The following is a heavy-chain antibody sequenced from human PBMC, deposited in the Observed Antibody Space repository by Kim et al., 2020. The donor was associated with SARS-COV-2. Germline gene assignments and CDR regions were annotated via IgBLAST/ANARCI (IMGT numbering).Heavy chain of an antibody. Sequence: QKFQGRVTITAVESTSTAYMELSSLRSEDTAVYYCASPYSSSWYEGGFDYWGQGTLVTVSS. CDR3: ASPYSSSWYEGGFDY. J-gene: IGHJ4*02. V-gene: IGHV1-69*01. D-gene: IGHD6-13*01.